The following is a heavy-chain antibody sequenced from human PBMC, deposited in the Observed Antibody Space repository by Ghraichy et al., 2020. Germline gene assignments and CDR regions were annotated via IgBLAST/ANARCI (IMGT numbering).Heavy chain of an antibody. Sequence: SETLSLTCTVSGGSISSSSYYWGWIRQPPGKGLEWIGYIYTSGSTNYNPSLKSRVTISVDTSKNQFSLKLSSVTAADTAVYYCARHSGIAVAGTKRRVFGAFDIWGQGTMVTVSS. V-gene: IGHV4-61*05. CDR1: GGSISSSSYY. CDR2: IYTSGST. CDR3: ARHSGIAVAGTKRRVFGAFDI. D-gene: IGHD6-19*01. J-gene: IGHJ3*02.